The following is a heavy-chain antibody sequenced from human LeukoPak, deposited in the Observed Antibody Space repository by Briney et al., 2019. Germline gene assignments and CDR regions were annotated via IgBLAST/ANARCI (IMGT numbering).Heavy chain of an antibody. CDR2: INDSGSS. Sequence: SETLSLTCAVYGGSFSGYYWSWIRQPPGKGLEWIGEINDSGSSKYIPSLKSRVTISVDTSKNQFSLKLSSVTAADTAVYYCARRVGRYFGERAYYYNYMDVWAKGTTVTISS. CDR3: ARRVGRYFGERAYYYNYMDV. CDR1: GGSFSGYY. D-gene: IGHD3-10*01. V-gene: IGHV4-34*01. J-gene: IGHJ6*03.